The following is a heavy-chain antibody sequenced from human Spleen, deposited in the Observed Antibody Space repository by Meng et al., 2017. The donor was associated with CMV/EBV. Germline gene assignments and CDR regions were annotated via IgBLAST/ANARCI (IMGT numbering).Heavy chain of an antibody. D-gene: IGHD1-1*01. J-gene: IGHJ6*02. Sequence: SETLSLTCAVSGVPIFSGGYYWSWIRQSPGKGLEWIGYVYYTGGTYYNPSLKSRLTISVDTSKNQFSLKLGSVTAADTAVYHCVRDHTTGGMDVWGQGTTVTVSS. V-gene: IGHV4-31*11. CDR3: VRDHTTGGMDV. CDR2: VYYTGGT. CDR1: GVPIFSGGYY.